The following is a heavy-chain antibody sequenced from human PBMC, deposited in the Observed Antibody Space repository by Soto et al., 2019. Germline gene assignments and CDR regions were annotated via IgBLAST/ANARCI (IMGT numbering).Heavy chain of an antibody. CDR2: ISSSSSYI. V-gene: IGHV3-21*01. CDR1: GFTFSSYS. J-gene: IGHJ4*02. D-gene: IGHD1-7*01. CDR3: ARGLLELRVY. Sequence: SGGSLRLSCAASGFTFSSYSMNWVRQAPGKGLEWVSSISSSSSYIYYADSVKGRFTISRDNAKNSLYLQMNSLRAEDTAVYYCARGLLELRVYWGQGTLVTVSS.